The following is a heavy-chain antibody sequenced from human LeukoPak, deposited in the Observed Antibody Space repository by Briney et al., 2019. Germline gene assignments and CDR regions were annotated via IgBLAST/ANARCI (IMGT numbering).Heavy chain of an antibody. V-gene: IGHV1-2*02. D-gene: IGHD1-26*01. CDR2: INPNSGGT. J-gene: IGHJ4*02. CDR3: ARGPRIVGATGDDY. Sequence: ASVKVSCKASGYTFTGYYMHWVRQAPGQGLEWMGWINPNSGGTNYAQKFQGRVTMTRDTSISTAYMELGRLRSDDTAVYYCARGPRIVGATGDDYWGQGTLVTVSS. CDR1: GYTFTGYY.